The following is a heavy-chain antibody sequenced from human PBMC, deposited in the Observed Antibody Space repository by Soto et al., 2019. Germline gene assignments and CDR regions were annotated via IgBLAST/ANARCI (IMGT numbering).Heavy chain of an antibody. J-gene: IGHJ5*02. CDR1: GYTFTSYY. D-gene: IGHD1-26*01. CDR2: INPSGGST. CDR3: ASVSGSYSWLDP. V-gene: IGHV1-46*01. Sequence: ASVKVSCKAAGYTFTSYYIHWVRQAPGQGLEWMGIINPSGGSTSYAQKFQGRVTMTRDTSTSTVYMELSSLRSEDTAVYYCASVSGSYSWLDPWGQGTLVTVSS.